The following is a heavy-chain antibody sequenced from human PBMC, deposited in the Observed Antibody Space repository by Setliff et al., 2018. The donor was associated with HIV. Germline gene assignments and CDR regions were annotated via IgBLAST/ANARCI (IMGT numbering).Heavy chain of an antibody. CDR3: LRERNFWSRSPG. CDR2: IWYDGSTK. V-gene: IGHV3-33*01. Sequence: GGSLRLSCAASGFTFSSYGMHWVRQAPGKGLEWVAVIWYDGSTKNYADSVKGRSTISRDNSKNTLYLQMNSLRAEDTAVYYCLRERNFWSRSPGWGQGTLVTVS. CDR1: GFTFSSYG. D-gene: IGHD3-3*01. J-gene: IGHJ4*02.